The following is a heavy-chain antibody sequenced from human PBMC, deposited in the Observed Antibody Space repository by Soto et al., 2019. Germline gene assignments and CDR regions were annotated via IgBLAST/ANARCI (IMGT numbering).Heavy chain of an antibody. CDR1: GFTFTSSA. J-gene: IGHJ6*02. CDR2: IVVGSGNT. V-gene: IGHV1-58*01. D-gene: IGHD3-10*01. Sequence: QMQLVQSGPEVKKPGTSVKVSCKASGFTFTSSAVQWVRQARGQRLAWIGWIVVGSGNTNYAQKFQERVTITRDMSTSTAYLELSSLRSEDTAVYYCAAETGGYYYYYGMDVWGQGTTVTVSS. CDR3: AAETGGYYYYYGMDV.